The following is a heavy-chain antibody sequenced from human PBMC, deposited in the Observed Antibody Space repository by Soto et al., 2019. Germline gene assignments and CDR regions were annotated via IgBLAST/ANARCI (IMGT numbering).Heavy chain of an antibody. CDR3: AHRVLRTVFGLVTTTAIYFDF. D-gene: IGHD3-3*01. J-gene: IGHJ4*02. CDR2: IYWDDDK. V-gene: IGHV2-5*02. CDR1: GFSLTTSGVG. Sequence: QITLNESGPTVVRPTETLTLTCRFSGFSLTTSGVGVGWIRQSPGKAPEWLALIYWDDDKRYSESLKSMLNITKDTSNNQVVLTVSDLDPTDTATYYCAHRVLRTVFGLVTTTAIYFDFWGQGTPVAVSS.